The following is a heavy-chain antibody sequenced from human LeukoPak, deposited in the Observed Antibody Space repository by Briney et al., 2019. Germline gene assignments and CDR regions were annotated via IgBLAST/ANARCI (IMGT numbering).Heavy chain of an antibody. CDR1: GGSISSYY. Sequence: SETLSLTCTVSGGSISSYYWSWIRQPPGKRLEWIGYIYYSGSTNYNPSLKSRVAISVDTSKNQFSLKLSSVTAADTAVYYCAGTPNYYDSSGYGYFQHWGQGTLVTVSS. J-gene: IGHJ1*01. D-gene: IGHD3-22*01. CDR2: IYYSGST. CDR3: AGTPNYYDSSGYGYFQH. V-gene: IGHV4-59*08.